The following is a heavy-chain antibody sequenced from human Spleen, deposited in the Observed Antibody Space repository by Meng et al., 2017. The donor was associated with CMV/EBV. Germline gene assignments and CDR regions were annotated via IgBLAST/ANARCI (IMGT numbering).Heavy chain of an antibody. D-gene: IGHD3-22*01. Sequence: SGYTFRSANMKWVRKPPAKGLEWFSSISSSSIYIYYADSVKGRFTISRDNAKNSLYLQMNSLRAEDTAVYYCARDIRTGSGYTLDYWGQGTLVTVSS. CDR2: ISSSSIYI. CDR3: ARDIRTGSGYTLDY. CDR1: GYTFRSAN. J-gene: IGHJ4*02. V-gene: IGHV3-21*01.